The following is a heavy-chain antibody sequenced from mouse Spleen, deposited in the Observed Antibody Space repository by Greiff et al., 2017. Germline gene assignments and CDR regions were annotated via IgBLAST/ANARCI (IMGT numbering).Heavy chain of an antibody. CDR2: INPYNGDT. V-gene: IGHV1-20*02. CDR3: ASSGTDYDYDWYFDF. Sequence: EVQLQQSGPELVKPGASVKISCKASGYSFTGYFMNWVMQSHGKSLEWIGRINPYNGDTYYNQKFKGKATLTADKSSSTAHMELRSLASEDSAVYYCASSGTDYDYDWYFDFWGAGTTVTVSS. D-gene: IGHD2-4*01. CDR1: GYSFTGYF. J-gene: IGHJ1*01.